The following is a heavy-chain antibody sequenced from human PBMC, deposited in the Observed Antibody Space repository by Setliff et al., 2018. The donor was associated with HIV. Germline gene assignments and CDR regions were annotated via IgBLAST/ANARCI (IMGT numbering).Heavy chain of an antibody. CDR3: AKGIKWLAP. Sequence: GGSLRLSCAASGFTFDSCGMHWVRQAPGKGLEWVAVMYSDDVRHYTDSVEGRFTISRDNSRNTLYLQMYSLRTEDTAVYYCAKGIKWLAPWGQGTPVTVSS. V-gene: IGHV3-NL1*01. D-gene: IGHD2-15*01. CDR1: GFTFDSCG. J-gene: IGHJ5*02. CDR2: MYSDDVR.